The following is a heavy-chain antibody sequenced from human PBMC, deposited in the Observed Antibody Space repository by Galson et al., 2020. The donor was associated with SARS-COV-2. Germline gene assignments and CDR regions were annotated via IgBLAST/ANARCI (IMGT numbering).Heavy chain of an antibody. CDR1: GFSLSTSGMC. J-gene: IGHJ3*02. Sequence: SGPTLVKPTQTLTLTCTFSGFSLSTSGMCVSWIRQPPGKALEWLTLIDWDDDKYYSTSLKTRLTISKDTSKNQVVLTMTNMDPVDTATYYCARAHYDILTGYYYAFDIWGQGTMVTVSS. V-gene: IGHV2-70*01. CDR2: IDWDDDK. CDR3: ARAHYDILTGYYYAFDI. D-gene: IGHD3-9*01.